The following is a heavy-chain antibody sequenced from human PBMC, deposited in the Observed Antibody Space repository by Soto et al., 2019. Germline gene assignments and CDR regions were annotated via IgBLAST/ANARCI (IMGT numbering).Heavy chain of an antibody. CDR3: TAQFYSGSYFDY. D-gene: IGHD1-26*01. CDR2: IKSKTDGGTT. V-gene: IGHV3-15*07. Sequence: GGSLRLSCAASGFTFSNAWMNWVRQAPGKGLEWVGRIKSKTDGGTTDYAAPVKGRFTISRDDSKNTLYLQMNSLKTEDTAVYYCTAQFYSGSYFDYWGQGTLVTVSS. J-gene: IGHJ4*02. CDR1: GFTFSNAW.